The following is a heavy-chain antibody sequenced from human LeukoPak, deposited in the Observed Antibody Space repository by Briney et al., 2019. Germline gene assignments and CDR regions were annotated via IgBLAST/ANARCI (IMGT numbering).Heavy chain of an antibody. V-gene: IGHV4-4*07. Sequence: SETLSLTCTVSGGSISFYYWTWIRQSAGKGLEWIGRIYAGGNTNYSPSLKSRATLSIDTSKNHFSLKLTSVTAADTAVYYCARDSQYFDFWSGYVDYWGQGILVTVSS. J-gene: IGHJ4*02. CDR3: ARDSQYFDFWSGYVDY. D-gene: IGHD3-3*01. CDR1: GGSISFYY. CDR2: IYAGGNT.